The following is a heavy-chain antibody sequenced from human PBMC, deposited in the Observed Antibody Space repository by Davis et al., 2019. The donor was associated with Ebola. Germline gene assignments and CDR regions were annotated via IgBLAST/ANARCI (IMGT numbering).Heavy chain of an antibody. CDR3: AGRGGGTTVTRWYFDL. Sequence: MPSDPLSPTCTVPGGSISSGGYYWSWIRQHPGKGLEWIGYIYYSGSTYYNPSLKSRVTISVDTSKNQFSLKLSSVTAADTAVYYCAGRGGGTTVTRWYFDLWGRGTLVTVSS. D-gene: IGHD4-17*01. J-gene: IGHJ2*01. V-gene: IGHV4-31*03. CDR2: IYYSGST. CDR1: GGSISSGGYY.